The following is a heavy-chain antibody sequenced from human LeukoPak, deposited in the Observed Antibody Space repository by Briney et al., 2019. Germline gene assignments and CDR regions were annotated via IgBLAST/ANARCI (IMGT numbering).Heavy chain of an antibody. CDR2: ISSSSSYI. CDR1: GFTFSSYS. D-gene: IGHD2-15*01. Sequence: GGSLRLSCAASGFTFSSYSMNWVRQAPGKGLEWVSSISSSSSYIYYADSVKGRFTISRDNAKNSLYLQMNSLRAEDTALYYCARGYSRAAFDIWGQGTVVAVSS. J-gene: IGHJ3*02. V-gene: IGHV3-21*01. CDR3: ARGYSRAAFDI.